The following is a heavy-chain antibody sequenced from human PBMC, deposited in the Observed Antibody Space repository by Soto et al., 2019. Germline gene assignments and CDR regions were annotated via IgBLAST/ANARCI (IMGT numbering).Heavy chain of an antibody. CDR3: ARGLPNYDSSGYYHGY. V-gene: IGHV3-21*01. J-gene: IGHJ4*02. Sequence: EVQLLESGGGLVQPGGSLRLSCAASGFTFSSYAMSWVRQAPGKGLEWVSAISGSSSYIFYADSVKGRFTISRDNAKNSLYLQMNSLRAEDTAVYYCARGLPNYDSSGYYHGYWGQGTLVTVSS. CDR2: ISGSSSYI. CDR1: GFTFSSYA. D-gene: IGHD3-22*01.